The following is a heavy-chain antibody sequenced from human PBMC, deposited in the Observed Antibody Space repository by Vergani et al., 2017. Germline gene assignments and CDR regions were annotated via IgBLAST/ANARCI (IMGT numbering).Heavy chain of an antibody. CDR2: ISYDGSNK. Sequence: QVQLVESGGGVVQPGRSLRLSCAASGFTFSSYAMHWVRQAPGKGLEWVAVISYDGSNKYYADSVKGRFTISRDNSKNTLYLQVNSLRAEDTAVYYCARENCSGGSCYSTYFDDWGQRTLVTVSS. CDR1: GFTFSSYA. D-gene: IGHD2-15*01. V-gene: IGHV3-30-3*01. J-gene: IGHJ4*02. CDR3: ARENCSGGSCYSTYFDD.